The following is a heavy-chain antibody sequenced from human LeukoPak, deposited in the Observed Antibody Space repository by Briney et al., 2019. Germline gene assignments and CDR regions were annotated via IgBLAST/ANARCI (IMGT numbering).Heavy chain of an antibody. CDR1: GGSISFSSYY. V-gene: IGHV4-39*01. D-gene: IGHD2-15*01. CDR2: MYYSGST. J-gene: IGHJ4*02. CDR3: ARLYGSTLYFDY. Sequence: SETLSLTCTVSGGSISFSSYYWGWIRQPPGKGLEWIGNMYYSGSTYYNPSLKSRVTLSVDTSKNQFSLKMSSVSAADTALYYCARLYGSTLYFDYWGQGTLVTVSS.